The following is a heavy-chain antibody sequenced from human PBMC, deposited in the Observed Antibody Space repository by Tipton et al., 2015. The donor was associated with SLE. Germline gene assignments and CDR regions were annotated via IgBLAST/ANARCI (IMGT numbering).Heavy chain of an antibody. CDR1: GGSISSGGYS. CDR3: ARDTSPYCSGGSCYTY. CDR2: IYHSGST. V-gene: IGHV4-30-2*01. D-gene: IGHD2-15*01. J-gene: IGHJ4*02. Sequence: TLSLTCAVSGGSISSGGYSWSWIRQPPGKGLEWIGYIYHSGSTYYNPSLKSRVTISVDRSKNQFSLKLSSVTAADTAVYYCARDTSPYCSGGSCYTYWGQGTLVTVSS.